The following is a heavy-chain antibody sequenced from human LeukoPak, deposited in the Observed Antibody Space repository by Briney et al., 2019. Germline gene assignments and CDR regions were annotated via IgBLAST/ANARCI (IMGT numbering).Heavy chain of an antibody. J-gene: IGHJ4*02. V-gene: IGHV3-48*01. CDR3: ARDAYLGYCSSTSCFPYFDY. Sequence: GGSLRLSCAASGFTFSSYSMNWVRQAPGKGLEWVSYISSSSSTIYYADSVKGRFTISRDNAKNSLYLQMNSLRAEDTAVYYCARDAYLGYCSSTSCFPYFDYWGQGTLVTVSS. CDR2: ISSSSSTI. D-gene: IGHD2-2*01. CDR1: GFTFSSYS.